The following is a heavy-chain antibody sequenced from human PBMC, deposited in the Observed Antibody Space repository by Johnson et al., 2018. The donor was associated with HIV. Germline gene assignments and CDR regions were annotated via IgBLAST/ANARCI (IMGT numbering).Heavy chain of an antibody. Sequence: MQLVESGGGLVQPGRSLRLSCTASGFTFGDYDMSWVRQAPGQGLEWVGRIKSKTDGGATDYAAPVKGRFTISRDDSRNTLSLQMNGLKTEDTAVYYCTTDRGKWELGFSAFDIWGQGTLVTVSS. CDR1: GFTFGDYD. V-gene: IGHV3-15*01. CDR3: TTDRGKWELGFSAFDI. CDR2: IKSKTDGGAT. J-gene: IGHJ3*02. D-gene: IGHD1-26*01.